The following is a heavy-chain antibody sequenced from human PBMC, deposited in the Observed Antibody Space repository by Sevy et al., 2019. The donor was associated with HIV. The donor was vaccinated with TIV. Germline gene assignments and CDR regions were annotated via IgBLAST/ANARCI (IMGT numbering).Heavy chain of an antibody. Sequence: SETLSLTCTVSGGSISSYYWSWIRQPPGKGLEWIGYIYYSGSTNYNPSLKSRVTISVDTSKNQFSLELSSVTAADTAVYYCARGKNRIAAAGRFDYWGQGTLVTVSS. V-gene: IGHV4-59*01. CDR3: ARGKNRIAAAGRFDY. CDR2: IYYSGST. D-gene: IGHD6-13*01. J-gene: IGHJ4*02. CDR1: GGSISSYY.